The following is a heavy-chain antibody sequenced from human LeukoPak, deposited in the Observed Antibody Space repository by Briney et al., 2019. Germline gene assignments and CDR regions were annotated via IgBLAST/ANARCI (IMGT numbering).Heavy chain of an antibody. CDR2: IYYSGST. V-gene: IGHV4-39*01. CDR1: GGSISSSSYY. D-gene: IGHD3-10*01. Sequence: SQTLSLTCTVAGGSISSSSYYWGWIRQPPGKGLEWIGSIYYSGSTYYNPSLKSRVTISVDTSKNQFSLKLSSVTAADTAVYYCARPIWFGESPGLHAFDIWGQGTMVTVSS. J-gene: IGHJ3*02. CDR3: ARPIWFGESPGLHAFDI.